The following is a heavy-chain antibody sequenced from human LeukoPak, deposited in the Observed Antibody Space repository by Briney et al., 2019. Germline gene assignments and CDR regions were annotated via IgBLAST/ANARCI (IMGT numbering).Heavy chain of an antibody. D-gene: IGHD6-13*01. J-gene: IGHJ4*02. Sequence: GGSLRLSCAASGFTFSSYAMSWVRQAPGKGLEWVSAISGSGGSTYYADSVKGRFTISRDNSKNTLYLQMNSLRAEDTAVYYCAKDRTIAAARSYYFDYWGQGTLVTVSS. CDR1: GFTFSSYA. CDR2: ISGSGGST. CDR3: AKDRTIAAARSYYFDY. V-gene: IGHV3-23*01.